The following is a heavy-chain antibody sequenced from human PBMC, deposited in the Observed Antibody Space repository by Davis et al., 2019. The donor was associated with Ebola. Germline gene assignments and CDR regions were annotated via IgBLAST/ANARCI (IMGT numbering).Heavy chain of an antibody. CDR2: MNPNSGNT. J-gene: IGHJ5*02. Sequence: AASVKVSCKASGYTFTSYDINWVRQATGQGLEWMGWMNPNSGNTGYAQKFQGRVTMIRNTSISTAYMELSSLRSEDTAVYYCARGLVMSGITGTTFINWFDPWGQGTLVTVSS. D-gene: IGHD1-20*01. V-gene: IGHV1-8*01. CDR1: GYTFTSYD. CDR3: ARGLVMSGITGTTFINWFDP.